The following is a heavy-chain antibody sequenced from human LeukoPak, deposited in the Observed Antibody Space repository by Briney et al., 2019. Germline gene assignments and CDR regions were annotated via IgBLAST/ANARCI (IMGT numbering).Heavy chain of an antibody. V-gene: IGHV1-8*01. J-gene: IGHJ4*02. Sequence: ASVKVSCKASAYTFTGYDINWVRQATGQGLEWMGWMNPNTGDTGYAQKFQGRVTMTRNTSIDTAYMELSGLRSEDTAVYSCTRGSLSGSSRDYWGQGTLVTVSS. D-gene: IGHD1-26*01. CDR1: AYTFTGYD. CDR3: TRGSLSGSSRDY. CDR2: MNPNTGDT.